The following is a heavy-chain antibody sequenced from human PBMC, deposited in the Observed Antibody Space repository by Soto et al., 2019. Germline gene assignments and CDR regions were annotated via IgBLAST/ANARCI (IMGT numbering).Heavy chain of an antibody. V-gene: IGHV3-9*01. D-gene: IGHD3-16*01. CDR2: ISWNSGSI. CDR3: AKAAGFGYYYYMDV. Sequence: GGSLRLSCAASGFTFDDYAMHWVRQAPGKGLEWVSGISWNSGSIGYADSVKGRFTISRDNAKNSLYLQMNSLRAEDTALYYCAKAAGFGYYYYMDVWGKGTTVTVSS. CDR1: GFTFDDYA. J-gene: IGHJ6*03.